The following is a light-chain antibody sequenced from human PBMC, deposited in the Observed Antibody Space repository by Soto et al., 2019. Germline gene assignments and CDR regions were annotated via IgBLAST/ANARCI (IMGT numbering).Light chain of an antibody. CDR2: KAS. CDR3: QRYNTYPLT. J-gene: IGKJ4*01. CDR1: QNIDAW. Sequence: HMTQSPSTLSASVGYRFTITCRASQNIDAWLAWYQQKPGKAPKVLIYKASSLESGVPSRFRGSGSGTEFTLTISSLQPDDSATYYCQRYNTYPLTFGGGTKVDIK. V-gene: IGKV1-5*03.